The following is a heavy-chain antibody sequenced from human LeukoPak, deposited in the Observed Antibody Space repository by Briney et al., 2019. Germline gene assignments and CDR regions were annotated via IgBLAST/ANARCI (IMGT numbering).Heavy chain of an antibody. J-gene: IGHJ4*02. Sequence: GGSLRLSCAGSGFTFNSYAMSWVRQAPGKGLEWVSAISGSGGNTYYADSVKGRFTISRDNSKNTLYLQMNSLRAEDTAVYYCAAPSTSSWSPFDYWGQGTLVTVSS. D-gene: IGHD6-13*01. CDR2: ISGSGGNT. CDR1: GFTFNSYA. V-gene: IGHV3-23*01. CDR3: AAPSTSSWSPFDY.